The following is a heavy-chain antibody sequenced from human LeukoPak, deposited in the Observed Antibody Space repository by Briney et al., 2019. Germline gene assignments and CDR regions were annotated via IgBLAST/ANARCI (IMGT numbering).Heavy chain of an antibody. CDR2: IIPIFGTA. CDR3: ATGNITMVRGVITSLDY. J-gene: IGHJ4*02. D-gene: IGHD3-10*01. CDR1: GGTFSSYA. V-gene: IGHV1-69*01. Sequence: SVTVSCTASGGTFSSYAISWVRQAPGQGLEWMGGIIPIFGTANYAQKFQGRVTITADESTSTAYMELSSLRSEDTAVYYCATGNITMVRGVITSLDYWGQGTLVTVSS.